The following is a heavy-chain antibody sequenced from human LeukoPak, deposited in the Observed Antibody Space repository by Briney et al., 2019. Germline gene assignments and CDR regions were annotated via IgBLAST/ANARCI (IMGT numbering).Heavy chain of an antibody. J-gene: IGHJ5*02. CDR1: GGSISSGGYY. V-gene: IGHV4-31*03. CDR2: IYYSGST. CDR3: ARRIAVAGVNNWFDP. Sequence: SETLSLTCTVSGGSISSGGYYWSWIRQHPGKGLEWIGYIYYSGSTYYNPSLKSRVTISVDTSKNQFSLKLSSVTAADTAVYYCARRIAVAGVNNWFDPWGQGTLVTVSS. D-gene: IGHD6-19*01.